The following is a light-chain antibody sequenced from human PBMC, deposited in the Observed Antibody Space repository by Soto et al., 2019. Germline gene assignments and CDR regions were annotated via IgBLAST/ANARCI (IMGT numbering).Light chain of an antibody. J-gene: IGLJ2*01. CDR1: SGHSSYA. CDR2: LNSDGSH. CDR3: QTWASRIEV. V-gene: IGLV4-69*01. Sequence: QPVLTQSPSASASLGASVKLTCTLSSGHSSYAIAWHQQQPEKGPRYLMKLNSDGSHSKGDGIPDRFSGSSSGAERYLTISSLQSEDEADYYCQTWASRIEVFGGGTQLTVL.